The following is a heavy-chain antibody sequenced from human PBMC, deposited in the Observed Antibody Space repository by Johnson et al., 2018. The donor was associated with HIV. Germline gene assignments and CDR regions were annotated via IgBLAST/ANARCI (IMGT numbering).Heavy chain of an antibody. Sequence: LEWVAVISYDGSNKYYADSVKGRFTISRDNSKNTLYLQMNSLRAEDTAVYYCAKAVGRQQLVQDAFDIWGQGTMVTVSS. J-gene: IGHJ3*02. V-gene: IGHV3-30-3*02. CDR3: AKAVGRQQLVQDAFDI. CDR2: ISYDGSNK. D-gene: IGHD6-13*01.